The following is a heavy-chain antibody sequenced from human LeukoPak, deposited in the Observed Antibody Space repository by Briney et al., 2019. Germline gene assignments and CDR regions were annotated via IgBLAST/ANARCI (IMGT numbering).Heavy chain of an antibody. D-gene: IGHD3-3*01. CDR2: IRYDGSNK. Sequence: PGGSLRLSCAASGFTFSSYGMHWVRQAPGKGLEWVAFIRYDGSNKYYADSVKGRFTISRDNSKNTLYLQMNSLRAEDTAVYYCAKDPPITIFGVAGGYFDYWGQGTLVTVSS. J-gene: IGHJ4*02. CDR1: GFTFSSYG. CDR3: AKDPPITIFGVAGGYFDY. V-gene: IGHV3-30*02.